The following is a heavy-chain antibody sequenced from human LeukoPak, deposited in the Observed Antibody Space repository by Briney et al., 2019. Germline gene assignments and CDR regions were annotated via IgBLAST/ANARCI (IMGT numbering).Heavy chain of an antibody. J-gene: IGHJ4*02. Sequence: GGSLRLSCAASGSTFSNYGMNWVRQAPGKGLEWVSVTDTSGVITYYTDSVKGRFTISRDNSKNTLNLQMDSLRVEDTAVYYCAKGDTGVIRRYYLDSWGQGTLVTVSS. D-gene: IGHD5-18*01. CDR1: GSTFSNYG. V-gene: IGHV3-23*05. CDR3: AKGDTGVIRRYYLDS. CDR2: TDTSGVIT.